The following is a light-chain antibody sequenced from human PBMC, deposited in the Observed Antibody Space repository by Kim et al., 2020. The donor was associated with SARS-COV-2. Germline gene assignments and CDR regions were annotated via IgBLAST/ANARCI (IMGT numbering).Light chain of an antibody. J-gene: IGKJ1*01. CDR2: GAS. CDR3: QQSDSRPPT. Sequence: ASVGDRVTITCRASRGISTALNWYQQKPGKAPNLLIYGASTLQSWVPARFSGSGSGTVFNFSISSLQPEDFATYFCQQSDSRPPTFGQGTKVDIK. V-gene: IGKV1-39*01. CDR1: RGISTA.